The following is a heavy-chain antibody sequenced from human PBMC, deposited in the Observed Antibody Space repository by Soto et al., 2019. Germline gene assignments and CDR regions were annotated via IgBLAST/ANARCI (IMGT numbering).Heavy chain of an antibody. V-gene: IGHV3-48*01. Sequence: EVQLVESGGGLVQPGGSLRLSCSASGFTFSSHSMNWVRQAPGEGLEWISYISRSATIYYADSVKGRFTISRDNAKNSLYLQMNSLRVEDTAVYYCASSDVSVFDYWGQGTLVTVSS. J-gene: IGHJ4*02. D-gene: IGHD3-10*01. CDR1: GFTFSSHS. CDR2: ISRSATI. CDR3: ASSDVSVFDY.